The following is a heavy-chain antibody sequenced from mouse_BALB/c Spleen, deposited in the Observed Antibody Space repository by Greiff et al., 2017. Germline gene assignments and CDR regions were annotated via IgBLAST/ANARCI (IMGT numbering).Heavy chain of an antibody. CDR1: GYAFSSYW. V-gene: IGHV1-80*01. J-gene: IGHJ3*01. CDR3: ARSGSYDGYYVWLAY. D-gene: IGHD2-3*01. CDR2: IYPGDGDT. Sequence: VQLQQSGAELVRPGSSVKISCKASGYAFSSYWMNWVKQRPGQGLEWIGQIYPGDGDTNYNGKFKGKATLTADKSSSTAYMQLSSLTSEDSAVYFCARSGSYDGYYVWLAYWGQGTLVTVSA.